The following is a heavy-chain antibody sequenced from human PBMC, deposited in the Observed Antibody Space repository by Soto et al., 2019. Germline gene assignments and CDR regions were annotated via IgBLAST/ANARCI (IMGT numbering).Heavy chain of an antibody. J-gene: IGHJ3*02. CDR2: ISYDGSNK. Sequence: GGSLRLSCAASGFTFSSYAMHWVRQAPGKGLEWVAVISYDGSNKYYADSVRGRFTISRDNSKNTLYLQMNSLRAEDTAVYYCARALDILTGYGVGGDFDIWGQGTMVTVSS. D-gene: IGHD3-9*01. CDR3: ARALDILTGYGVGGDFDI. V-gene: IGHV3-30-3*01. CDR1: GFTFSSYA.